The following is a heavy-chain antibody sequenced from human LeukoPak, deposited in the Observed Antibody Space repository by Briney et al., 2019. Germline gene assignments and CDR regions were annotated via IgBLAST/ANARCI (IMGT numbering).Heavy chain of an antibody. D-gene: IGHD6-19*01. CDR2: ISGSGGST. Sequence: GGSLRLSCAASGFTFSSYAMSWVRQAPGKGLEWVSAISGSGGSTYYADSVKGRFTISRDNSKNTLCLQMNSLRAEDTAVYYCAKNLVAGPLSMYYFDYWGQGTLVTVSS. CDR1: GFTFSSYA. V-gene: IGHV3-23*01. J-gene: IGHJ4*02. CDR3: AKNLVAGPLSMYYFDY.